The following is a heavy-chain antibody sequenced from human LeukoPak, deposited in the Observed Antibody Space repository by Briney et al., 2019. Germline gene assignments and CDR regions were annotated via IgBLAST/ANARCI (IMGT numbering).Heavy chain of an antibody. V-gene: IGHV4-34*01. Sequence: SETLSLTCAVYGGSFSGYYWSWIRQPPGKGLEWIGEINHSGSTNYNPSLKSRVTISVDTSKNQFSLKLSSVTAADTAVYYCARGGDSSGYPYFDYWGQGTLVTVSS. J-gene: IGHJ4*02. CDR1: GGSFSGYY. CDR2: INHSGST. D-gene: IGHD3-22*01. CDR3: ARGGDSSGYPYFDY.